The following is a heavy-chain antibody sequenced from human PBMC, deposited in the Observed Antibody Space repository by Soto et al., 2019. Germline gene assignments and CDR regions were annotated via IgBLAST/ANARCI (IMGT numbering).Heavy chain of an antibody. V-gene: IGHV1-69*13. Sequence: GASVKVSCKASGGTFSSYAISWVRQAPGQGLEWMGGIIPIFGTANYAQKFQGRVTITADESTSTAYMELSSLRSEDTALYYCARDQQAVTQQYYYYGMYVWGQGTTVTVSS. CDR3: ARDQQAVTQQYYYYGMYV. J-gene: IGHJ6*02. D-gene: IGHD2-21*02. CDR1: GGTFSSYA. CDR2: IIPIFGTA.